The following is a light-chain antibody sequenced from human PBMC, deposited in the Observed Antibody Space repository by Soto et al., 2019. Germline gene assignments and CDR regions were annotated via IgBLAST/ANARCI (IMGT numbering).Light chain of an antibody. CDR3: QQYESYPIT. V-gene: IGKV1-16*01. J-gene: IGKJ5*01. CDR1: QGINNN. Sequence: DIQMTQSPSSLSASLGDRVTITCRVSQGINNNLAWFQQKPGRAPRCLITGAFSLQSGVPSRFSASGSGTDFTLTISSLQPEDFATYYCQQYESYPITFGQGTRLEIK. CDR2: GAF.